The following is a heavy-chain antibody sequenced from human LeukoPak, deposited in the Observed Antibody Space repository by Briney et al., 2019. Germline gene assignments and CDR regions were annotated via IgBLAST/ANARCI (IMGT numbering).Heavy chain of an antibody. CDR2: INADKGDT. J-gene: IGHJ4*02. CDR1: GYTFKTYT. Sequence: GASVKVSCKASGYTFKTYTIHWVRQAPGQRLEWMGWINADKGDTKYSQNFQGRVTITRDTSASTAYMELSSLRSEDTAVYYCARDRSTIRGVAYFDYWGQGTLVTVSS. V-gene: IGHV1-3*01. CDR3: ARDRSTIRGVAYFDY. D-gene: IGHD3-10*01.